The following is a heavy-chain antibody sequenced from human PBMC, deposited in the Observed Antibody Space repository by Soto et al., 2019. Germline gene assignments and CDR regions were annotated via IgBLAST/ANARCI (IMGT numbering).Heavy chain of an antibody. D-gene: IGHD3-10*01. J-gene: IGHJ4*02. CDR3: ANQYGSGSYYNSYPIVN. CDR2: ISTSGVV. V-gene: IGHV3-11*04. Sequence: KPGGSLRLSCAASGFTFSDYYMSWIRQAPGKGLEWVSYISTSGVVNYADSVKGRFTISRDNSKNTLYLQMNSLRAEDTAVYYCANQYGSGSYYNSYPIVNWGQGTLVTVSS. CDR1: GFTFSDYY.